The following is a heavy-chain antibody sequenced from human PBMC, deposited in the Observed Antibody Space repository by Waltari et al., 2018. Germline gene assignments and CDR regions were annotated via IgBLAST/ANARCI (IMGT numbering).Heavy chain of an antibody. V-gene: IGHV3-49*04. D-gene: IGHD4-17*01. Sequence: EVQLVESGGGLVQPGRSLRLSCIPSGFTFGSYSMAWVRQAPGKGLEWVGFISNNDHGGKTDYAASVKGRFTISRDDSRNIAYLQMNDLKTEDTAIYYCTRDSYGRQPESGFDIWGRGTMVTVSS. CDR2: ISNNDHGGKT. CDR1: GFTFGSYS. CDR3: TRDSYGRQPESGFDI. J-gene: IGHJ3*02.